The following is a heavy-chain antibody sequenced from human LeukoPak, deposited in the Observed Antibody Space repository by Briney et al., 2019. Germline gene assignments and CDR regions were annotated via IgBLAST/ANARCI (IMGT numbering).Heavy chain of an antibody. CDR3: VKDRTGTYTLDY. V-gene: IGHV3-30-3*01. CDR1: GFTFSNYA. J-gene: IGHJ4*02. D-gene: IGHD3-10*01. Sequence: GGSLRLSCAATGFTFSNYAIHWGRQAPGKGLEWVAFISDDGSRQHYADSVKGRFTISRGNSKNTLNLQMNSLRAEDTAVYYCVKDRTGTYTLDYWGQGTLVTVSS. CDR2: ISDDGSRQ.